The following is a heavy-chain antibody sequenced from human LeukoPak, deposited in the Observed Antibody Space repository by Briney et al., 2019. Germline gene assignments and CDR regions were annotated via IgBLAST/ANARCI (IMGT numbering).Heavy chain of an antibody. Sequence: GGSLRLSCAASGFTFSSYSMNWVRQAPGKGLVRVANIYQDGNERYYLDSVKGRFTVSRDNAKNSLYLQMNSLRAEDTAVYYCVTVRVMVRGYLDYFDYWGQGTLVTVSS. V-gene: IGHV3-7*01. CDR3: VTVRVMVRGYLDYFDY. D-gene: IGHD2/OR15-2a*01. CDR1: GFTFSSYS. J-gene: IGHJ4*02. CDR2: IYQDGNER.